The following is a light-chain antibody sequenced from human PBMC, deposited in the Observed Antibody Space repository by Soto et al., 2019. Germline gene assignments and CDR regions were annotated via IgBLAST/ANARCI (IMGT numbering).Light chain of an antibody. V-gene: IGKV1-9*01. CDR2: EAS. Sequence: IQLTQSPSSLSASIGDRVTVTCRASQDINSYLAWYQQKPGKAPNLLIYEASILQRGVPSRFSGSNSGTDFTLTISSLQAEDFATYYCQQTRSYPSTFGGGTKVEIK. CDR1: QDINSY. J-gene: IGKJ4*01. CDR3: QQTRSYPST.